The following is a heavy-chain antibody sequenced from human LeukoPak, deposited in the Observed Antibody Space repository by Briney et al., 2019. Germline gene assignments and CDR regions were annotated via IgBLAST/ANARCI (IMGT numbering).Heavy chain of an antibody. Sequence: SETLSLTCGVSGGSITSTNWWSWVRQAPGQGLEWIGEISLSGLTNYNPSLKSRVTMALDKSKNHLSLNLTSVTAADTAVYYCSRENGAFSPFGYWGQGTLVTVPS. CDR2: ISLSGLT. CDR1: GGSITSTNW. J-gene: IGHJ4*02. V-gene: IGHV4-4*02. CDR3: SRENGAFSPFGY. D-gene: IGHD2-8*01.